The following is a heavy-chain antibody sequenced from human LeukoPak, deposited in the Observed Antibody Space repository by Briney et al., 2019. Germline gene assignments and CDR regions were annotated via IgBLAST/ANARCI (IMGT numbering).Heavy chain of an antibody. CDR3: ARTTEGYCRSTSCYGFYYSYYMDV. D-gene: IGHD2-2*01. CDR1: GGSVSRSLYY. Sequence: ETLSLTCPFSGGSVSRSLYYWGWIRQPPGKGLEWIGRTYYSGSTYYNPSLKSRVTISVDTSKNQFSLKLSSVTAADTAVYYCARTTEGYCRSTSCYGFYYSYYMDVWGKGTTVTISS. CDR2: TYYSGST. V-gene: IGHV4-39*07. J-gene: IGHJ6*03.